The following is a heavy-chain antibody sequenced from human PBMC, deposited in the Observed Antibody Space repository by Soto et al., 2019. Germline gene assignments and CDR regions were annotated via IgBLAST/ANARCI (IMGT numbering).Heavy chain of an antibody. CDR2: ISGSGENT. Sequence: EVQLLESGGGLVQPGGSLRLSCAASGFTFSSYAMSWVRQAPGKGLDWVSVISGSGENTYYADSVKGRFTISRDNSKNTLYLQINSLRAEDTAVYYCAQGSIAVAGYHHCFDYWGQGTLVTVSS. CDR1: GFTFSSYA. D-gene: IGHD6-19*01. J-gene: IGHJ4*02. V-gene: IGHV3-23*01. CDR3: AQGSIAVAGYHHCFDY.